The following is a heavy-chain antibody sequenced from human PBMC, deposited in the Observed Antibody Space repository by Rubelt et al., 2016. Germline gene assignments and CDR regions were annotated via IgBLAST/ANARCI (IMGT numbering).Heavy chain of an antibody. V-gene: IGHV1-69*04. D-gene: IGHD3-3*01. Sequence: QVQLVQSGAEVKKPGSSVKVSCKASGGTFSSYAISWVRQAPGQGLEWMGRIITILGIANYAQKFQGRVTITADKSTSTGYMELSSLRSEDTAVYYCATGGDFGVVIPNWFDPWGQGTLVTVSS. CDR3: ATGGDFGVVIPNWFDP. CDR1: GGTFSSYA. J-gene: IGHJ5*02. CDR2: IITILGIA.